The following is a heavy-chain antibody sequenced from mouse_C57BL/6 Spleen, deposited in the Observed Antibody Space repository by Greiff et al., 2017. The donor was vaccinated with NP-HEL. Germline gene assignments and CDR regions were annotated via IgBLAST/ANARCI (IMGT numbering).Heavy chain of an antibody. J-gene: IGHJ2*01. CDR2: IHPNSGST. CDR3: ARSRVTTVVAPYFDY. V-gene: IGHV1-64*01. Sequence: VQLQEPGAELVKPGASVKLSCKASGYTFTSYWMHWVKQRPGQGLEWIGMIHPNSGSTNYNEKFKSKATLTVDKSSSTAYMQLSSLTSEDSAVYYCARSRVTTVVAPYFDYWGQGTTLTVSS. CDR1: GYTFTSYW. D-gene: IGHD1-1*01.